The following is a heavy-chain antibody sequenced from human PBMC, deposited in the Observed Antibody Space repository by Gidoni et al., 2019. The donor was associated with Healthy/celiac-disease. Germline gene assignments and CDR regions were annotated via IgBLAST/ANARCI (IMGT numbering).Heavy chain of an antibody. V-gene: IGHV3-15*01. Sequence: EVQLVESGGGLVKPGGALRLSCAASGFTFSNAWMSWVRQAPGKGLEWVGRIKSKTDGGTTDYAAPVKGSFTISRDDSKNTLYLQMNSLKTEDTAVYYCTSYYYDSSGYYYFDYWGQGTLVTVSS. CDR1: GFTFSNAW. J-gene: IGHJ4*02. CDR3: TSYYYDSSGYYYFDY. CDR2: IKSKTDGGTT. D-gene: IGHD3-22*01.